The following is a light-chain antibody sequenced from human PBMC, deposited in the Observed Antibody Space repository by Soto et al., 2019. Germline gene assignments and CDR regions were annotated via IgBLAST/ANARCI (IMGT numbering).Light chain of an antibody. CDR1: SSNIGAGYD. J-gene: IGLJ3*02. CDR3: QSYDSSLSGLWV. CDR2: GNN. Sequence: QSVLTQPPSVSGAPGQRVTISCTGSSSNIGAGYDVHWYQQLPGAAPKLLIYGNNNRPSGVPDRFSGSKSGTSASLAITGLQAEDGGDYYCQSYDSSLSGLWVFGGGTKLTVL. V-gene: IGLV1-40*01.